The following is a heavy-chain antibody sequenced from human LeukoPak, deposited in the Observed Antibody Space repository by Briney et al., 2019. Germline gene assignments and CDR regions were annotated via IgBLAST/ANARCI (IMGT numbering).Heavy chain of an antibody. V-gene: IGHV4-38-2*01. D-gene: IGHD4-17*01. CDR2: IYHSGNT. CDR3: ARVDYGDDSPFDY. Sequence: SETLSLTCAVSGYSIRSGYHRGWIRQPPGKGLEWMGIIYHSGNTFYNPSLKSRVTISVDTSKNQFFLNLTSVAAADTAVYYCARVDYGDDSPFDYWGQGTLVTVSS. CDR1: GYSIRSGYH. J-gene: IGHJ4*02.